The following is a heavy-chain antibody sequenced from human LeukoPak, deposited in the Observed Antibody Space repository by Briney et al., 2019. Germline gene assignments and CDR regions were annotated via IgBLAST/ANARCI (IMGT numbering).Heavy chain of an antibody. D-gene: IGHD1/OR15-1a*01. J-gene: IGHJ4*02. CDR1: GFTFSSYE. Sequence: GGSLRLSCAASGFTFSSYEMNWVRQASGKGPEWVAFIRYDGSNKYYADSVKGRFTISRDNSKNTLYLQMNSLRPEDTAVYYCAKKRTAENYFDYWGQGTLVTVSS. V-gene: IGHV3-30*02. CDR2: IRYDGSNK. CDR3: AKKRTAENYFDY.